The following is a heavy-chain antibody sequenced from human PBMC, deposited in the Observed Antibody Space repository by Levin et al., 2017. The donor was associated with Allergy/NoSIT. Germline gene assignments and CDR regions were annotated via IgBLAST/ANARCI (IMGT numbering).Heavy chain of an antibody. CDR1: AGSISSDSYY. Sequence: KSSETLSLTCTISAGSISSDSYYWNWIRQQPGQGLDYIGYIYSSGNSYYSPSLRSRVSISIDTSKNLFSLRLNSVTAADTAVYFCARGTSGKVDFSYYFDSWGQGILVTVSS. J-gene: IGHJ4*02. V-gene: IGHV4-31*03. CDR3: ARGTSGKVDFSYYFDS. CDR2: IYSSGNS. D-gene: IGHD1-26*01.